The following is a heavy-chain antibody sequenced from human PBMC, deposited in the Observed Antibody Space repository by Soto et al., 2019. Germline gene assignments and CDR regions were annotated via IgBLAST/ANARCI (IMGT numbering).Heavy chain of an antibody. CDR2: ISGSGGST. J-gene: IGHJ4*02. D-gene: IGHD2-2*01. V-gene: IGHV3-23*01. Sequence: GSLRLSCAASGFTFSSYAMSWVRQAPGKGLEWVSAISGSGGSTYYADSVKGRFTISRDNSKNTLYLQMNSLRAEDTAVYYCAKAAVQAAIERGPGLYYFDYWGQGTLVTVSS. CDR3: AKAAVQAAIERGPGLYYFDY. CDR1: GFTFSSYA.